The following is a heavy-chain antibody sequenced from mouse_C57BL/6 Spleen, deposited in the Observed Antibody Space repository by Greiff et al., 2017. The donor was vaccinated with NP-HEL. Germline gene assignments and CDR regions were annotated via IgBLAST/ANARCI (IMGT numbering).Heavy chain of an antibody. CDR1: GYTFTDYY. D-gene: IGHD1-1*01. V-gene: IGHV1-19*01. CDR3: ASPLHYYGSSYAMDY. J-gene: IGHJ4*01. Sequence: EVQLQQSGPVLVKPGASVKMSCKASGYTFTDYYMNWVKQSHGKSLEWIGVINPYNGGTSYNQKFKGKATLTVDKSSSTAYMELNSLTSEDSAVYYCASPLHYYGSSYAMDYWGQGTSVTVSS. CDR2: INPYNGGT.